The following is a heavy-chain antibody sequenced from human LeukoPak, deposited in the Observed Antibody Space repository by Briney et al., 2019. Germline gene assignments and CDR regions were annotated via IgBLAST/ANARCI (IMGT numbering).Heavy chain of an antibody. CDR2: IYTSGSI. V-gene: IGHV4-4*07. CDR3: ARALSRDGPVAPGY. J-gene: IGHJ4*02. CDR1: GGSIRNYF. Sequence: SETLSLTCSVSGGSIRNYFWSWIRQPAGKGLEWIGRIYTSGSIDYKPSLRSRVTMSVDTSKNQFSLKLTSVTAADTAVYYCARALSRDGPVAPGYWGQGTLVTVSS. D-gene: IGHD6-19*01.